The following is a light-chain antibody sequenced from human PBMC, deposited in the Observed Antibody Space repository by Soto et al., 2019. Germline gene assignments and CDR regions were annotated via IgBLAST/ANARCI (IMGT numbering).Light chain of an antibody. J-gene: IGLJ2*01. CDR3: SSYTSSSTLVV. V-gene: IGLV2-14*01. CDR1: SSDVGCYNY. Sequence: QSVLTQPASVSGSPGQSITISCTGTSSDVGCYNYVSWYQQHPGKAPKLMIYDVSNRTSGVSNRLSGSKSGNTASLTISGLQAEDEADYYCSSYTSSSTLVVFGGGTKLTVL. CDR2: DVS.